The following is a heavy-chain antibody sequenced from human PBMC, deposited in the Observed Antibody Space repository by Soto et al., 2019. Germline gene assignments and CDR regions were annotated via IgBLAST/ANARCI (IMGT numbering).Heavy chain of an antibody. CDR2: ISYDGSNK. D-gene: IGHD6-19*01. CDR3: AREVQGSGWYYYGMDV. J-gene: IGHJ6*02. V-gene: IGHV3-30-3*01. Sequence: SLSLSCAASGFTLSSYAMHWVRQAPGKGLEWVAVISYDGSNKYYADSVKGRFTISRDNSKNTLYLQMNSLRAEDTAVYYCAREVQGSGWYYYGMDVWGQGTTVTVSS. CDR1: GFTLSSYA.